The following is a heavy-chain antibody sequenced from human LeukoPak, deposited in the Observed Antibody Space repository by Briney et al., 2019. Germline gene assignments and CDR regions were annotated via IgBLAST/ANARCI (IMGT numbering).Heavy chain of an antibody. D-gene: IGHD3-3*01. V-gene: IGHV5-51*01. J-gene: IGHJ4*02. CDR2: IYPGDSDT. CDR3: ARRTYYDFWSGYWPFDY. Sequence: GESLKISCQGSGYSFTSYWIGWVRQMPGKGLEWMGIIYPGDSDTRYSPSFQGQVTISADKSISTAYLQWSSLKASDTAMYYCARRTYYDFWSGYWPFDYWGQGTLVTVSS. CDR1: GYSFTSYW.